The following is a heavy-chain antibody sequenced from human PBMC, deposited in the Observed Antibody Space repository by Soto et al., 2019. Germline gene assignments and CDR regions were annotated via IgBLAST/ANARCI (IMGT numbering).Heavy chain of an antibody. V-gene: IGHV4-34*01. CDR3: ARDKITGLFDY. D-gene: IGHD2-8*02. CDR1: GGSFSGYY. J-gene: IGHJ4*02. CDR2: INHSGST. Sequence: QVQLQQWGAGLLKPSETLSLTCAVYGGSFSGYYWTWIRQPPGTGLEWIGEINHSGSTNYNPSLKSRVTISVDTSKNLFSLKPPSVTAADMAVYYCARDKITGLFDYWGQGTLVTVSS.